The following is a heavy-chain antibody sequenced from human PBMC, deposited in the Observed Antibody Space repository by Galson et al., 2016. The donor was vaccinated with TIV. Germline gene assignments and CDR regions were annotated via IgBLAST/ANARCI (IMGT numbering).Heavy chain of an antibody. CDR3: ARSGDYGDY. Sequence: SVKASCKASGYTFTSYDINWVRQATGQGLEWMGWMYPNSGNTGYAQKFRGRVTMTRNTSVRTAYMELSSLRSEDTAVYYCARSGDYGDYWGQGTLVTVSS. CDR1: GYTFTSYD. V-gene: IGHV1-8*02. CDR2: MYPNSGNT. J-gene: IGHJ4*02. D-gene: IGHD4-17*01.